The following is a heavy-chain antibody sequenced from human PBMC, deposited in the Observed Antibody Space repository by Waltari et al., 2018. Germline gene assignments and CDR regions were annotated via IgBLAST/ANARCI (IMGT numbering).Heavy chain of an antibody. Sequence: EAQQVESGGDLVQPGGSLRLSCVVSGFILSNYWMSWVRQAPGKGREWVANISKDGTGTYYVDSVRGRFTISKDDAKNSVYLQMNSLKVEDTAVYYCIRDYGSPYWGQGTLVTVSS. V-gene: IGHV3-7*03. CDR1: GFILSNYW. J-gene: IGHJ4*02. D-gene: IGHD6-19*01. CDR3: IRDYGSPY. CDR2: ISKDGTGT.